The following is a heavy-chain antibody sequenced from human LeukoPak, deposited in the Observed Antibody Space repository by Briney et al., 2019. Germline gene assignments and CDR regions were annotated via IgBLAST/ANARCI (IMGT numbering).Heavy chain of an antibody. CDR3: ARHGPGARFDY. Sequence: PSETLSLTCAVYGGSFSGYYWSWIRQPPGKGLEWIGEISHSGSANYNPSLKSRVTISIDTSKNQFSLKLSSVTAADTAVYYCARHGPGARFDYWGQGTLVTVSS. J-gene: IGHJ4*02. V-gene: IGHV4-34*01. CDR1: GGSFSGYY. D-gene: IGHD1-14*01. CDR2: ISHSGSA.